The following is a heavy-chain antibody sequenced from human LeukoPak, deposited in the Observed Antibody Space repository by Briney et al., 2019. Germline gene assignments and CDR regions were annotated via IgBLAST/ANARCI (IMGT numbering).Heavy chain of an antibody. CDR2: IIPIFGTA. CDR3: ASSGGKAMDHYYMDV. J-gene: IGHJ6*03. Sequence: SVKVSCKASGGTFSSYAISWVRQAPGQGLEWMGRIIPIFGTANYAQKVQGRVTITTDESTSTAYMQLSSLRSEDTAVYYCASSGGKAMDHYYMDVWGKGTTVPVSS. CDR1: GGTFSSYA. D-gene: IGHD5-18*01. V-gene: IGHV1-69*05.